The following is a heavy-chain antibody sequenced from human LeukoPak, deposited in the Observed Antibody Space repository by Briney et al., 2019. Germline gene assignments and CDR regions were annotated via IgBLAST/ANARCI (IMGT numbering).Heavy chain of an antibody. CDR1: GFTFSSYG. CDR3: AKSGHGSGSYYSPKGYYYGMDV. J-gene: IGHJ6*04. Sequence: PGRSLRLSCAASGFTFSSYGMHWVRQAPGKGLEWVAVISYDGSNKYCADSVKGRFTISRDNSKNTLYLQMNSLRAGDTAVYYCAKSGHGSGSYYSPKGYYYGMDVWGKGTTVTVSS. D-gene: IGHD3-10*01. CDR2: ISYDGSNK. V-gene: IGHV3-30*18.